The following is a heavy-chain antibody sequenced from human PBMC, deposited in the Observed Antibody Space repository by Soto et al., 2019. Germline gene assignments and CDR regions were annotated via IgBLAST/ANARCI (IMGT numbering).Heavy chain of an antibody. CDR2: IFHSGST. CDR3: VRGGIAGNWFDP. J-gene: IGHJ5*02. CDR1: GGSITSGGFY. D-gene: IGHD6-13*01. Sequence: QVQLQESGPGLVKPSQTLSLTCSVSGGSITSGGFYWSWIRQHPEKGLEWMAYIFHSGSTDFNTSLKGRIIISADTSKNQFSLKLTSVTAADTAVYYCVRGGIAGNWFDPWGQGTLVTVSS. V-gene: IGHV4-31*03.